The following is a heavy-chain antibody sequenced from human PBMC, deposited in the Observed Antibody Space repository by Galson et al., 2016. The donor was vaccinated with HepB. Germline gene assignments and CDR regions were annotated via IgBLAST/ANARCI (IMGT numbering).Heavy chain of an antibody. CDR3: ARAMGSGGPDYGLDV. CDR1: GFTFSSHA. J-gene: IGHJ6*02. V-gene: IGHV3-23*01. Sequence: SLRLSCAASGFTFSSHAMSWVRQAPGKGLETALGIIGTSGDTYYADSVRGRFTISRDNSQYTLYLQMNSLRAEDTAVYYCARAMGSGGPDYGLDVWGQGTTVTVSS. D-gene: IGHD3-10*01. CDR2: IIGTSGDT.